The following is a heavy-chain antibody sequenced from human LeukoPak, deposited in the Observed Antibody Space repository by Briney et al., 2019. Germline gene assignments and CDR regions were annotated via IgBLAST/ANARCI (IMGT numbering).Heavy chain of an antibody. CDR3: ARDIVDTAMVDKWGWDYYYYMDV. Sequence: PSETLSLTCTVSGYSISSGYYWGWIRQPPGKGLEWIGSIYHSGSTYYNPSLKSRVTISVDTSKNQFSLKLSSVTAADTAVYYCARDIVDTAMVDKWGWDYYYYMDVWGKGTTVTVSS. D-gene: IGHD5-18*01. CDR1: GYSISSGYY. CDR2: IYHSGST. J-gene: IGHJ6*03. V-gene: IGHV4-38-2*02.